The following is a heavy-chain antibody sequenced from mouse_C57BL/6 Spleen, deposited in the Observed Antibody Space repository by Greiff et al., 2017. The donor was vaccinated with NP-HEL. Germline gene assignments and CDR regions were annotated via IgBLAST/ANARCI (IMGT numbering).Heavy chain of an antibody. D-gene: IGHD1-1*01. CDR2: INPNYGTT. CDR3: AVYYYGSSPDYYAMDY. Sequence: EVKVVESGPELVKPGASVKISCKASGYSFTDYNMNWVKQSNGKSLEWIGVINPNYGTTSYNQKFKGKATLTVDQSSSTAYMQLNSLTSEDSAVYYCAVYYYGSSPDYYAMDYWGQGTSVTVSS. V-gene: IGHV1-39*01. CDR1: GYSFTDYN. J-gene: IGHJ4*01.